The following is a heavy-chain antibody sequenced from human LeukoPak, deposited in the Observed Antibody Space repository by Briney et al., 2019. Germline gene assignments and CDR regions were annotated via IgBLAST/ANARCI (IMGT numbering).Heavy chain of an antibody. Sequence: PSETLSLTCTVSGGSISSYYWIWIRQPPGKGLEWIGYIYYSGSTNYNPSLKSRVTLSVDTSKNQFSLKLSSVTAADTAVYYCARGGLHKTFDYWGQGTLVTVSS. CDR2: IYYSGST. D-gene: IGHD2-21*01. CDR3: ARGGLHKTFDY. J-gene: IGHJ4*02. CDR1: GGSISSYY. V-gene: IGHV4-59*01.